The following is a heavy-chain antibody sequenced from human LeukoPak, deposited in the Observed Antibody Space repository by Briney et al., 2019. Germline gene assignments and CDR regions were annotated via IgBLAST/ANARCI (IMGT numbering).Heavy chain of an antibody. J-gene: IGHJ4*02. CDR2: IYHSGST. Sequence: SETLSLTCAISGGSISSSNWWSWVRQPPAKGLEWIGEIYHSGSTNYSPSLKSRVTISVDKSKNQFSLKVTSVAAADTAVYYCARVSSGSYYFDSWGQGTLVTVSS. V-gene: IGHV4-4*02. D-gene: IGHD1-26*01. CDR1: GGSISSSNW. CDR3: ARVSSGSYYFDS.